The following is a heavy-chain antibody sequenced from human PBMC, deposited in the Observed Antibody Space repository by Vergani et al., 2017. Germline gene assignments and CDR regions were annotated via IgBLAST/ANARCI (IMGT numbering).Heavy chain of an antibody. V-gene: IGHV7-4-1*02. CDR3: AKERVVVIHRINFYYYFVMDV. Sequence: QVQRVQSGSELKKPGASVKVSCKASGYTFTSYAMNWVRQAPGQGIEWMGWINTNTGHPTYAQGFTGRFVLSLDTHVSTAYLQISSLKAEDTAVCYCAKERVVVIHRINFYYYFVMDVWGQGTTVTVSS. CDR1: GYTFTSYA. D-gene: IGHD2-21*01. CDR2: INTNTGHP. J-gene: IGHJ6*02.